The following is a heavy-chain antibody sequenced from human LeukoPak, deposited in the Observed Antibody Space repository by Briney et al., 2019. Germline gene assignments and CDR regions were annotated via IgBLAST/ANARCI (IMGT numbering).Heavy chain of an antibody. J-gene: IGHJ4*02. V-gene: IGHV3-7*01. CDR3: AGRNFDL. Sequence: GGSLRLSCAASGFTFSSYWMHWVRQAPGKGLEWVANIKQDGGEKYYVDSVKGRFTISRDNAKNALFLQMNSLRAVDTAVYYCAGRNFDLWGQGTLVTVSS. CDR2: IKQDGGEK. CDR1: GFTFSSYW.